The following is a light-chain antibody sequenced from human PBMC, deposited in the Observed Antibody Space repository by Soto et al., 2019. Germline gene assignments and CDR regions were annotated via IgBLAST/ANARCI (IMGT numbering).Light chain of an antibody. CDR2: LGS. J-gene: IGKJ1*01. V-gene: IGKV2-28*01. Sequence: DIVMTQSPLSLPVTPGEPASISCRTSQSLLHSNGYNYVDWYLQKPGQSPQLLSDLGSNRASGVPDRFSGSGSGTDCTLKISRVEAEDVGVYYCMQALQTPWTFGQGTKVDIK. CDR1: QSLLHSNGYNY. CDR3: MQALQTPWT.